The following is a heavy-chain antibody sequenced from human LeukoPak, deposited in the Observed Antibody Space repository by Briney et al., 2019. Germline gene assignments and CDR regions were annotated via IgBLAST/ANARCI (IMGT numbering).Heavy chain of an antibody. CDR1: GFTFTNAW. CDR2: IKSKTDGETT. CDR3: TTDLGTYYHGSQRLIPIDY. D-gene: IGHD3-10*01. J-gene: IGHJ4*02. V-gene: IGHV3-15*01. Sequence: GGSLRLSWVDSGFTFTNAWMSWVRQAPGKGLEWIGRIKSKTDGETTNYAEPVRGRFTISRDDSKSAVYLQMNSLKIEDTAVYYCTTDLGTYYHGSQRLIPIDYWGQGTLVTVSS.